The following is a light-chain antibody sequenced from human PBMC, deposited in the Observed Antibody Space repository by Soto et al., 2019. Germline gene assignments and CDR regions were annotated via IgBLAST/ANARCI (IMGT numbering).Light chain of an antibody. J-gene: IGKJ4*01. Sequence: EIVMTQSPATLSVSPGERATLSCRASQEISNRLAWYQQKPGQAPRLLIYGASTWASGIPARFSGSGSGTEFTLTISNLQSEDSAVYYCEQYNDWPSLTFGGGTKVDIK. CDR3: EQYNDWPSLT. CDR2: GAS. V-gene: IGKV3-15*01. CDR1: QEISNR.